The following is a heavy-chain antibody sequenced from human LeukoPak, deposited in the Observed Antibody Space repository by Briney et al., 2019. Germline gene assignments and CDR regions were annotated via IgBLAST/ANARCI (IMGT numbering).Heavy chain of an antibody. V-gene: IGHV3-23*01. CDR3: AKAANYYGSGSYYNHFDY. CDR1: GFTFSSYA. Sequence: PGGSLRLSCAASGFTFSSYAMHWVRQAPGKGLEWVSTISGSGGSTYYADSVKGRFTISRDNSKNTLFLQMSSLRAEDTAVYYCAKAANYYGSGSYYNHFDYWGQGTLVTVSS. J-gene: IGHJ4*02. D-gene: IGHD3-10*01. CDR2: ISGSGGST.